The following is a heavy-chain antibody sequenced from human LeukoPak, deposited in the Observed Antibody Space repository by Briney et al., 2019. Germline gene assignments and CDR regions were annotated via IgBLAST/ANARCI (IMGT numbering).Heavy chain of an antibody. Sequence: ASVKVSCKASGGTFSSYAISWVRQAPGQGLEWMGGIIPIFGTANYAQKFQGRVTITADESTSTAYMELSSLRSEDTAVYYCARERENIAAAGTLSYWGQGTLVTVSS. D-gene: IGHD6-13*01. CDR3: ARERENIAAAGTLSY. V-gene: IGHV1-69*13. CDR2: IIPIFGTA. CDR1: GGTFSSYA. J-gene: IGHJ4*02.